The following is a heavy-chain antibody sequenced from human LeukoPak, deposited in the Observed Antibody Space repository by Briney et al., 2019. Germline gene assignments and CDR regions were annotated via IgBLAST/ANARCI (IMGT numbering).Heavy chain of an antibody. V-gene: IGHV3-23*01. CDR2: ISGSGGST. CDR1: GFTFSSYA. J-gene: IGHJ4*02. CDR3: AKDPTPLMTPVVTPPYFDY. Sequence: PGGSLRLSCETSGFTFSSYAMSWVRQAPGKGLEWVSAISGSGGSTYYADSVKGRFTISRDNSKNTLYLQMNSLRAEDTAVYYCAKDPTPLMTPVVTPPYFDYWGQETLVTVSS. D-gene: IGHD4-23*01.